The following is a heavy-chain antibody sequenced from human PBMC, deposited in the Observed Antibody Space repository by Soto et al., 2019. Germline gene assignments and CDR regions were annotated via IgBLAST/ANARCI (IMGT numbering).Heavy chain of an antibody. CDR1: GGSISSGGYY. J-gene: IGHJ4*02. CDR3: ARDARGIRFDY. D-gene: IGHD3-10*01. Sequence: SETLSLTCTVSGGSISSGGYYWSWIRQHPGKGLEWIGYFYYSGSTYYHPSLRVRVTISVDTSKNQFSLKLSAVTAADTAVYYCARDARGIRFDYWGQGTLVTVSS. V-gene: IGHV4-31*03. CDR2: FYYSGST.